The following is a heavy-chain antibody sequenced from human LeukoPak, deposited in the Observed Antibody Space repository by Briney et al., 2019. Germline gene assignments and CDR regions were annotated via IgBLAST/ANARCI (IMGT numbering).Heavy chain of an antibody. J-gene: IGHJ6*02. Sequence: ASVKVSCKASGYTFTSYGISWVRQAPGQGLEWMGWISAYNGNTNYAQELQGRVTMTTDTSTSTAYMELRSLRSDDTAVYYCARESLAYYYYYYGMDVWGQGTTVTVSS. CDR1: GYTFTSYG. CDR2: ISAYNGNT. CDR3: ARESLAYYYYYYGMDV. V-gene: IGHV1-18*01.